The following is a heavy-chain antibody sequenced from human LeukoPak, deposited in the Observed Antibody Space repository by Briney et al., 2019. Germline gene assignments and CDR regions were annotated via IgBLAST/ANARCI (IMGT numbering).Heavy chain of an antibody. CDR1: GFTFSSSA. CDR3: ANRETGTTKYFDY. J-gene: IGHJ4*02. V-gene: IGHV3-23*01. D-gene: IGHD1-1*01. Sequence: PGGSLRLSCVAPGFTFSSSAMSWVRQAPGKGLEWVSTITGGGAGTYYADSVKGRFTISRDNSKNTLYLQMNSLRAEDTAVYYCANRETGTTKYFDYWGQGTLVTVSS. CDR2: ITGGGAGT.